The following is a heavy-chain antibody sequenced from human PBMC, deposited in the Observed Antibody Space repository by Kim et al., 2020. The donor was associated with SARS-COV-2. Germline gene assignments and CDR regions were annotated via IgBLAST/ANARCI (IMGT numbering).Heavy chain of an antibody. J-gene: IGHJ6*02. Sequence: SVKVSCKASGGTFSSYAISWVRQAPGQGLEWMGGIIPIFGTANYAQKFQGRVTITADESTSTAYMELSSLRSEDTAVYYCARGEVRIAAAGKGPYYYGMDVWGQGTTVTVSS. D-gene: IGHD6-13*01. V-gene: IGHV1-69*13. CDR2: IIPIFGTA. CDR3: ARGEVRIAAAGKGPYYYGMDV. CDR1: GGTFSSYA.